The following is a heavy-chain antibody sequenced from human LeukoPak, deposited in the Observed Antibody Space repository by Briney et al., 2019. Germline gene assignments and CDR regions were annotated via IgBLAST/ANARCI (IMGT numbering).Heavy chain of an antibody. D-gene: IGHD3-22*01. J-gene: IGHJ6*02. CDR3: ARDLHYYDSSGHRYYYYYGMDV. CDR1: GGSISSYY. Sequence: PSETLSLTCTVSGGSISSYYWSWIRQPPGKGLELIGYIYYSGSTNYNPSLKSRVTISVDTSKNQFSLKLSSVTAADTAVYYCARDLHYYDSSGHRYYYYYGMDVWGQGTTVTVSS. V-gene: IGHV4-59*01. CDR2: IYYSGST.